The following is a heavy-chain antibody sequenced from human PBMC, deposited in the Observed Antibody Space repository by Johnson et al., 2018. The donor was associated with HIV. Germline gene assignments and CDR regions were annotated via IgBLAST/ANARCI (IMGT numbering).Heavy chain of an antibody. CDR3: ARWGEQQLVNAFDI. Sequence: QVQLVESGGGVVQPGMSLRVSCAASGFTFSSYAMHWVRQAPGRGLEWVAVMSYDGSNKYYADSVKGRFTISRDNSKNTLYLQMNSLRAEDTAVYYCARWGEQQLVNAFDIWGQGTMVTVSS. J-gene: IGHJ3*02. CDR2: MSYDGSNK. V-gene: IGHV3-30-3*01. CDR1: GFTFSSYA. D-gene: IGHD6-13*01.